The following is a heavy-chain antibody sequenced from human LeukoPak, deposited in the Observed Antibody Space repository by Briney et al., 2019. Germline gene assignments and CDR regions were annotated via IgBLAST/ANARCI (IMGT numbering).Heavy chain of an antibody. CDR3: VRAGDYGDYVGWFDP. V-gene: IGHV4-4*07. J-gene: IGHJ5*02. Sequence: SETLSLTCTVSGGSISSYYWSWIRQPAGKGLEWIGRIHTSGSTNYNPSLKSRLTMSVDTSKNQFSLKLNSVTAADTAVYYCVRAGDYGDYVGWFDPWGQGTLVTVSS. CDR2: IHTSGST. D-gene: IGHD4-17*01. CDR1: GGSISSYY.